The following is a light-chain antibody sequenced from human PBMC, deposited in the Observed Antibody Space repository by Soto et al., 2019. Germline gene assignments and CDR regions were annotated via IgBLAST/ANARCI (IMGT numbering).Light chain of an antibody. CDR2: DVS. J-gene: IGLJ1*01. Sequence: QSVLTQPASVSGSPGQSITISCVGTSSDIGDYNYVSWYQQHPGKVPKVIIYDVSNRPSGVSYRFSATKSGNTASLTISGLQAEYEADSYCCSYTRSGTLIFGPGTKVTVL. CDR1: SSDIGDYNY. CDR3: CSYTRSGTLI. V-gene: IGLV2-14*01.